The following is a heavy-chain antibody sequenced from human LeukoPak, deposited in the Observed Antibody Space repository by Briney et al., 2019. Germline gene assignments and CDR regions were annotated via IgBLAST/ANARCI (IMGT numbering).Heavy chain of an antibody. V-gene: IGHV1-69*01. CDR2: IIPILVTA. Sequence: GSSVSVSCKASVGTFSSYAISWVRQAPGQGLEWMGGIIPILVTANYAQKFQGRVTITADESTSTAYMELSSLRSEDTAVYYCARDGSWYYYGMDVWGQGTTVTVSS. CDR3: ARDGSWYYYGMDV. D-gene: IGHD6-13*01. CDR1: VGTFSSYA. J-gene: IGHJ6*02.